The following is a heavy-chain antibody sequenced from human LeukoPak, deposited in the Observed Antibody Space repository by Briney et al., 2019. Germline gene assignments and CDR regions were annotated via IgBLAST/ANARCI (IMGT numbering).Heavy chain of an antibody. V-gene: IGHV4-61*02. CDR1: GGSISSGSCY. J-gene: IGHJ4*02. CDR2: IYTSGST. D-gene: IGHD2-8*01. Sequence: SETLSLTCTVSGGSISSGSCYWSWIRQPAGKGLEWVGRIYTSGSTNYNPSLKSRVSISVDTSKNQFSLKLSSVTAADTAVYYCAREHVLMVYAPFDYWGQGTLVTVSS. CDR3: AREHVLMVYAPFDY.